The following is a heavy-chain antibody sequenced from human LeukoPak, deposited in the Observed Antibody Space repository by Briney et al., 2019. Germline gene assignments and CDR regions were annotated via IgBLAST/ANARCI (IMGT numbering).Heavy chain of an antibody. CDR1: GGSISSGGYS. Sequence: SQTLSLTCAVSGGSISSGGYSWSWIRQPPGKGLEWIGYIYHSGSTYYNPSLKSRVTISVDRSKNQFSLKLGSVTAADTAVYYCARGGRDFWSGYPRWAFDIWGQGTMVTVSS. V-gene: IGHV4-30-2*01. CDR2: IYHSGST. J-gene: IGHJ3*02. CDR3: ARGGRDFWSGYPRWAFDI. D-gene: IGHD3-3*01.